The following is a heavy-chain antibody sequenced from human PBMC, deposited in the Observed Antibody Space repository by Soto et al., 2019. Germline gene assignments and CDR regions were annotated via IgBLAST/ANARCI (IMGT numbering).Heavy chain of an antibody. Sequence: ASVNVSCKASGYTFTRYGISWVRQAPGQGLEWMGWISAYNGNTNYAQKLQGRVTMTTDISTSTAYMELRNLRSDDTAIYYCARDLYHLLLLNAPNRYGTDVWGRGTTVIVS. CDR3: ARDLYHLLLLNAPNRYGTDV. D-gene: IGHD3-3*02. CDR2: ISAYNGNT. CDR1: GYTFTRYG. V-gene: IGHV1-18*01. J-gene: IGHJ6*02.